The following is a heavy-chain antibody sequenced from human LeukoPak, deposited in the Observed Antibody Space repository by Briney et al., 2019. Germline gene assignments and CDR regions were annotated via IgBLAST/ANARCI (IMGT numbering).Heavy chain of an antibody. CDR1: GGSISSYY. D-gene: IGHD3-22*01. CDR3: ARVGYYDSSGYRDAFDI. Sequence: SETLSLTCTVSGGSISSYYWSWIRQPPGKGLEWIGYIYYSGSTNYNPSLKSRVTISVDTSKNQFSLKLSSVTAADTAVYYCARVGYYDSSGYRDAFDIWRQGTMVTVSS. J-gene: IGHJ3*02. V-gene: IGHV4-59*01. CDR2: IYYSGST.